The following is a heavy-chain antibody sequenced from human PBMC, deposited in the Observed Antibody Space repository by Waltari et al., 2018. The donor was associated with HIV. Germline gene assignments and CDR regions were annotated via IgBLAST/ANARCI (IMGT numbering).Heavy chain of an antibody. D-gene: IGHD1-20*01. CDR1: GFIFNKFG. CDR2: IWYDGGNE. J-gene: IGHJ4*03. V-gene: IGHV3-33*01. CDR3: ARDWTITATTRVDF. Sequence: QVQLAESGGGVVQPGRSLRLSCVASGFIFNKFGMHWVRQKPGKGLEWVAAIWYDGGNEYYADSVKGRFTISRDNSKNTLYLQMNSLRAEDMAVYYCARDWTITATTRVDFWGPGTLVTVSS.